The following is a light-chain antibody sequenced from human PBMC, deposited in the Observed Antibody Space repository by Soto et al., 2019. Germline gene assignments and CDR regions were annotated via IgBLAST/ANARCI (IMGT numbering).Light chain of an antibody. V-gene: IGLV1-40*01. CDR2: GNS. Sequence: QSALTQPPSVSGAPGQRVTISCTGSSSNIGAGYDVSWYQQLPGTAPKFLIYGNSNRPSGVPDRFSGSKSGTSASLAITGLQAEDEADYYCQSYDSSLSGSWVFGGGTQLTVL. J-gene: IGLJ3*02. CDR1: SSNIGAGYD. CDR3: QSYDSSLSGSWV.